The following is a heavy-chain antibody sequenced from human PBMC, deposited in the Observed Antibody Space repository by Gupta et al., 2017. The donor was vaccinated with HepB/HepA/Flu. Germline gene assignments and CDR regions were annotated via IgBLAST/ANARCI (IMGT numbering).Heavy chain of an antibody. V-gene: IGHV3-23*01. CDR3: AKDLYFWSAMDV. CDR2: IGSDMNA. D-gene: IGHD3-3*01. J-gene: IGHJ6*03. CDR1: RLSIRCTA. Sequence: EVQLLESGGALAQPGGSLRLSCAASRLSIRCTAVSWVRQAPGKGLEWVSGIGSDMNAHYGDSVRGRFTISRDNSKNTVYLQMNSLRAEDTAVYYCAKDLYFWSAMDVWGTGTTVTVSS.